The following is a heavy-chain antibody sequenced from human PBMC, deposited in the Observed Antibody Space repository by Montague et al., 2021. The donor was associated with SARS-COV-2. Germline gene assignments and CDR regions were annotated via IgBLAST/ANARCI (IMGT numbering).Heavy chain of an antibody. Sequence: SETLSLTCDVSGDSINSEHWWSWVRQPPGKGLEWIGEIYHSGSTNYNPSLKSRVTISVDKSKNQFSLTLSSVTAADTAVYYCAREPYYYDSSGYPYYYYYGMDVWGQGTTVTVSS. CDR3: AREPYYYDSSGYPYYYYYGMDV. D-gene: IGHD3-22*01. V-gene: IGHV4-4*02. CDR1: GDSINSEHW. J-gene: IGHJ6*02. CDR2: IYHSGST.